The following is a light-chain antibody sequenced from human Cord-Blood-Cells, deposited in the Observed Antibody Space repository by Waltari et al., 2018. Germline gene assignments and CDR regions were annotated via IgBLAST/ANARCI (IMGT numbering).Light chain of an antibody. CDR1: SGSLASNY. CDR2: EDN. Sequence: NFMLTQPHSVSESPGKTVTISCTRHSGSLASNYVPWYQQRPGSSPTTVISEDNQRPSGVPDRFSGSIDSSSNSASLTISGLKTEDEADYYCQSYDSSIVVFGGGTKLTVL. CDR3: QSYDSSIVV. V-gene: IGLV6-57*01. J-gene: IGLJ2*01.